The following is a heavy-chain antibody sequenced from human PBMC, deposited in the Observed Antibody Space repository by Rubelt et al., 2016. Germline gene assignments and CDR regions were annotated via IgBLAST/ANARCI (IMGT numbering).Heavy chain of an antibody. CDR1: GLTASSNY. CDR2: IYGGGTI. V-gene: IGHV3-66*01. D-gene: IGHD2-2*01. J-gene: IGHJ4*02. Sequence: EVHLVESGGGLVQPGGSLRLSCVVSGLTASSNYKSWVRQAPGKGLEWVSVIYGGGTIFCVDSVKDRFTISRENSGSTVYRQMNSLRGEDRAVYYCASAEPGCSSTSGYGCWGQGTLVTVAT. CDR3: ASAEPGCSSTSGYGC.